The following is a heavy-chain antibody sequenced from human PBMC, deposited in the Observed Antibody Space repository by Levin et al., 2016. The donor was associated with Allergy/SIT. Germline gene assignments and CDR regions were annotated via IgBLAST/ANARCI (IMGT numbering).Heavy chain of an antibody. J-gene: IGHJ4*02. Sequence: WIRQPPGKGLEWIGYIYYSGSTYYNPSLKSRVTISVDTSKNQFSLKLSSVTAADTAVYYCARYTTGITTLEYYFDYWGQGTLVTVSS. V-gene: IGHV4-30-4*01. CDR3: ARYTTGITTLEYYFDY. CDR2: IYYSGST. D-gene: IGHD1-1*01.